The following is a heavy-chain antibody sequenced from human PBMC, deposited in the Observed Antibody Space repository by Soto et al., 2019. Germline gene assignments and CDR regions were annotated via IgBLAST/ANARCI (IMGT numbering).Heavy chain of an antibody. Sequence: PGGSLRLSCEGSGFTFSDHYMSWIRQSPGKGPEWVAYISERSDYTNYADSVKGRFTVSRDNAKNLLYLQMNSLRAEDTAIYYCSRDRVKLDSWCQGAPVTVS. CDR3: SRDRVKLDS. CDR2: ISERSDYT. V-gene: IGHV3-11*06. J-gene: IGHJ4*02. D-gene: IGHD6-13*01. CDR1: GFTFSDHY.